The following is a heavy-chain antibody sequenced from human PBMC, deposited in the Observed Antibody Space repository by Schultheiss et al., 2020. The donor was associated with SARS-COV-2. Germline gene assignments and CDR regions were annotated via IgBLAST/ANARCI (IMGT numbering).Heavy chain of an antibody. CDR3: ARDYGSGYGMDV. CDR2: ISAYNGNT. Sequence: ASVKVSCKASGGTFSSYAISWVRQAPGQGLEWMGWISAYNGNTNYAQKLQGRVTMTTDTSTSTAYMELSRLRSDDTAVYYCARDYGSGYGMDVWGQGTTVTVSS. D-gene: IGHD3-10*01. CDR1: GGTFSSYA. V-gene: IGHV1-18*01. J-gene: IGHJ6*02.